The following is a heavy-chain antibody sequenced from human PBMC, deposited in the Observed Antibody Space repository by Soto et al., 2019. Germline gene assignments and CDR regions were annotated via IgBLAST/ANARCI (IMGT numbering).Heavy chain of an antibody. D-gene: IGHD3-10*01. J-gene: IGHJ6*02. Sequence: QLQLQESGPGLVKPSETLSLTCTVSGASISSPSYYWGWIRQPPGKGLEWIGTVYYSGNTYNNPSLKGRVTISVDTSKNQFSLKLSSVTAADTAVYYCATFGKLRYYYYGLDVWGQGTAVTVSS. V-gene: IGHV4-39*01. CDR1: GASISSPSYY. CDR3: ATFGKLRYYYYGLDV. CDR2: VYYSGNT.